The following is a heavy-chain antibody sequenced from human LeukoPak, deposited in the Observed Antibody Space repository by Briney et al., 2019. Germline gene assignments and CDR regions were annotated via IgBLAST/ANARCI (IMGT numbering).Heavy chain of an antibody. J-gene: IGHJ4*02. Sequence: GGSLRLSCAASGFTVSSYHMTWVRQAPGKGLEWVSFISGSGGSTYYADSVKGRFTMSRDTSKNTLYLEMNSLRDDDTAAYYCAKGRGSTSIYEYWGQGTLVTVSS. CDR3: AKGRGSTSIYEY. CDR1: GFTVSSYH. D-gene: IGHD2-2*01. V-gene: IGHV3-23*01. CDR2: ISGSGGST.